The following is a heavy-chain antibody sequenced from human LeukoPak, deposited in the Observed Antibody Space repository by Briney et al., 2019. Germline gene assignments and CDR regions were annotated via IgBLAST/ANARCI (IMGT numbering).Heavy chain of an antibody. CDR3: ARVMDYYDGSGYPPPAAADY. V-gene: IGHV1-2*02. CDR2: INPNSGVT. CDR1: GYTFTGYF. D-gene: IGHD3-22*01. J-gene: IGHJ4*02. Sequence: GASVKVSCKASGYTFTGYFIHWVRQAPGQGLEWMGWINPNSGVTDSAQKLQGRVTMTRDTSVSTAYMELSRLISDDTAVYYCARVMDYYDGSGYPPPAAADYWGQGTLVTVSS.